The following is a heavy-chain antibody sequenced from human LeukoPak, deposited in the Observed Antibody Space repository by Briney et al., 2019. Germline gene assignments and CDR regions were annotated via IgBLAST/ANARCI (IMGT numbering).Heavy chain of an antibody. J-gene: IGHJ5*02. V-gene: IGHV3-43*02. CDR3: AKDMGGSGRNWASNWFDP. D-gene: IGHD1-26*01. Sequence: GGSLRLSCAASGFTFDDYGMHWVRQAPGKGLEWVSLISGDGGSSHQADSVKGRFTISRDNSKNSLYLQMNSLRTEDTALYYCAKDMGGSGRNWASNWFDPWGQGTLVTVSS. CDR1: GFTFDDYG. CDR2: ISGDGGSS.